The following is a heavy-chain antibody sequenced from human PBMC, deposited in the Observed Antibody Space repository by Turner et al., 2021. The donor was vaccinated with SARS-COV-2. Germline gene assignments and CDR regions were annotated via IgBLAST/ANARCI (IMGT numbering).Heavy chain of an antibody. J-gene: IGHJ4*02. D-gene: IGHD2-2*01. Sequence: EVQLVESGGGLVKPGGSLRLSCAASGFTVYNNYMTWVRQAPGKGLEWVSVIYSGGQTYYADSVKGRFTISRHSSKNTLYLQMNSLRPEDTAMYYCTTSPAVGYWGQGTLVTVSS. V-gene: IGHV3-53*04. CDR1: GFTVYNNY. CDR2: IYSGGQT. CDR3: TTSPAVGY.